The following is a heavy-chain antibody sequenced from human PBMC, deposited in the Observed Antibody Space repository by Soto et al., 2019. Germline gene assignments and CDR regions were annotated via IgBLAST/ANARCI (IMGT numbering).Heavy chain of an antibody. J-gene: IGHJ6*02. CDR1: GGTFSIYG. V-gene: IGHV1-69*01. CDR2: IIPILTTP. D-gene: IGHD2-8*02. CDR3: ATSVGIAPTGEDGMDV. Sequence: QVQLVQSGAEVKKTGSSVKVSCKASGGTFSIYGFSWVRQAPGQGPEWIGGIIPILTTPNYAQKFHGRVTIVADESTTKVYIELSSLKSEDTAVYYCATSVGIAPTGEDGMDVWGQGTSVTVSS.